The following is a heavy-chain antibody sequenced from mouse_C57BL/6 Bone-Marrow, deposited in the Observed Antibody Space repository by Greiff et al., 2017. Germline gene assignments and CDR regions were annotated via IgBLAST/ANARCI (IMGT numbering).Heavy chain of an antibody. CDR3: ARRAKLGPFAD. CDR1: GYAFSSYW. J-gene: IGHJ3*01. V-gene: IGHV1-80*01. CDR2: IYPGDGDT. Sequence: VQLQQSGAELVKPGASVKISCKASGYAFSSYWMNWVKQRPGKGLEWIGQIYPGDGDTNYNGKFKGKATLTADKSSSTAYMQLSSLTAEDSAVYFCARRAKLGPFADWGQGTLVTVSA. D-gene: IGHD4-1*01.